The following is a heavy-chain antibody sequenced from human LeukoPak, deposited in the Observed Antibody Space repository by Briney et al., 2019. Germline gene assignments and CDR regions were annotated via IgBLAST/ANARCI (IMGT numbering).Heavy chain of an antibody. CDR1: GGSISSYY. Sequence: ASETPSLTCTVSGGSISSYYWSWIRQPPGKGLEWIGYIYYSGSTNYNPSLKSRVTISVDTSKNQFSLKLSSVTAADTAVYYCARSSAYCSGGSCYLSPQYYYYMDVWGKGTTVTVSS. CDR2: IYYSGST. J-gene: IGHJ6*03. CDR3: ARSSAYCSGGSCYLSPQYYYYMDV. D-gene: IGHD2-15*01. V-gene: IGHV4-59*01.